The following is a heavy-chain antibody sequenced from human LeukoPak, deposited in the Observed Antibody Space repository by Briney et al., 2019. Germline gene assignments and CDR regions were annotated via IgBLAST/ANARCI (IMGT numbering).Heavy chain of an antibody. Sequence: SETLSLTYAVYGGSFSGYYWSWIRQPPGKGLEWIGEINHSGSTNYNPSLKSRVTISVDTSKNQFSLKLSSVTAADTAVYYCARYCSSTSCYYGMDVWGKGTTVTVSS. CDR2: INHSGST. J-gene: IGHJ6*04. CDR3: ARYCSSTSCYYGMDV. D-gene: IGHD2-2*01. CDR1: GGSFSGYY. V-gene: IGHV4-34*01.